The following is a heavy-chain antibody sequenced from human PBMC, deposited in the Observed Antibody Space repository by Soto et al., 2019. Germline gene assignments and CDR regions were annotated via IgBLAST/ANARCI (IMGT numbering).Heavy chain of an antibody. CDR1: GYSVAGYW. J-gene: IGHJ4*02. V-gene: IGHV5-10-1*01. CDR2: IDPSDSQT. D-gene: IGHD3-22*01. CDR3: ASQIYDSDTGPNFQYYFDS. Sequence: HGESLKISCKGCGYSVAGYWITWVRQKPGKGLDWMGRIDPSDSQTYYSPSFRGHVTISVTKSITTVFLQWSSLRASDTAMYYCASQIYDSDTGPNFQYYFDSWGQGTPVTVSS.